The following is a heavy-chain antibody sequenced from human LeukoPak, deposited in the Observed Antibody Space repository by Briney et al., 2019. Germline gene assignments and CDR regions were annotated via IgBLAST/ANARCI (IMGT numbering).Heavy chain of an antibody. CDR3: AKDFVGYSSSWLIDY. Sequence: GGSLRLSCAASGFTFSTYSMNWVRQAPGKGLEWISHISSSSSTIYADSVKGRFTISRDDAKNSLYLQMNSLRAEDTAVYYCAKDFVGYSSSWLIDYWGQGTLVTVSS. CDR1: GFTFSTYS. V-gene: IGHV3-48*01. D-gene: IGHD6-13*01. J-gene: IGHJ4*02. CDR2: ISSSSSTI.